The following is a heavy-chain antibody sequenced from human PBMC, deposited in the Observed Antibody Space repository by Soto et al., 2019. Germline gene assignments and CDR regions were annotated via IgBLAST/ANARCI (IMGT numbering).Heavy chain of an antibody. CDR3: ARVSSSGRSTTYYFDY. J-gene: IGHJ4*02. CDR2: INAGNGNT. CDR1: GYTFTSYA. V-gene: IGHV1-3*01. D-gene: IGHD6-19*01. Sequence: GASVKVSCKASGYTFTSYAMHWVRQAPGQRLEWMGWINAGNGNTKYSQKFQGRVTITRDTSARTAYMELSSLRSEDTAVYYCARVSSSGRSTTYYFDYWGQGTLVTVSS.